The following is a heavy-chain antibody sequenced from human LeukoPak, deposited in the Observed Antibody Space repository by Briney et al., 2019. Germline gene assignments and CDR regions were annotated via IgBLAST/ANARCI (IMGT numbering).Heavy chain of an antibody. V-gene: IGHV3-74*01. Sequence: PGGSLRLSCAASGFTFSNYWMHWVRQAPGEGLVWVSRITSDGSSTSHADSEKGRFTISRDNAKNTLYLQMNSLRAEDTAVYYCARDYAVGESFDIWGQGTLVTVSS. D-gene: IGHD3-16*01. CDR1: GFTFSNYW. CDR2: ITSDGSST. CDR3: ARDYAVGESFDI. J-gene: IGHJ3*02.